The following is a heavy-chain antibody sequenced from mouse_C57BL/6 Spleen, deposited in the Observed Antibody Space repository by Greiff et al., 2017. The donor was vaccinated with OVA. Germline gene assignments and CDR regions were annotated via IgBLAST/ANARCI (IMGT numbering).Heavy chain of an antibody. CDR2: ISSGGSYT. V-gene: IGHV5-6*01. CDR3: ARDYGSSSYYYAMDY. J-gene: IGHJ4*01. CDR1: GFTFSSYG. Sequence: EVHLVESGGDLVKPGGSLKLSCAASGFTFSSYGMSWVRQTPDKRLEWVATISSGGSYTYYPDSVKGRFTISRDNAKNTLYLQMSSLKSEDTAMYYCARDYGSSSYYYAMDYWGQGTSVTVSS. D-gene: IGHD1-1*01.